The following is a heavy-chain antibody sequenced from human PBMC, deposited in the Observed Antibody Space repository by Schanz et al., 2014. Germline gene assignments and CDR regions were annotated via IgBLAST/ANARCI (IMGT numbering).Heavy chain of an antibody. CDR2: IKSRIHGGTT. D-gene: IGHD6-13*01. J-gene: IGHJ4*02. CDR1: GFTFSSYG. CDR3: TTAHYSSNYETLDY. V-gene: IGHV3-15*01. Sequence: VQLVESGGGVVQPGGSLRLSCAASGFTFSSYGMHWVRQAPGKGLEWVARIKSRIHGGTTDYAAPVKGRFTISRDDSKHTVYLQMDSLKTEDTALYYCTTAHYSSNYETLDYWGQGTLVTVSS.